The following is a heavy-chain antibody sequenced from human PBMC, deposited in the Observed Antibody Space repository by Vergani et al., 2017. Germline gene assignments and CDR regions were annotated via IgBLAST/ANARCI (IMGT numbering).Heavy chain of an antibody. CDR3: ARARSTLFAEFDY. J-gene: IGHJ4*02. Sequence: QVQLQESGPGLVKSSETLSLTCSVSFDSIRNLYCNWIRQPAVKGLEWIGRIYTSGSTNSNPTLKSRVTMSVDTSKNQFSLKLSSVTAADAAVYYCARARSTLFAEFDYWGQGTLVTVSS. V-gene: IGHV4-4*07. CDR1: FDSIRNLY. D-gene: IGHD5-12*01. CDR2: IYTSGST.